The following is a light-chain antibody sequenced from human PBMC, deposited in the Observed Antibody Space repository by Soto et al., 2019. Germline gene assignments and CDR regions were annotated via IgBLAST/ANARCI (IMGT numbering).Light chain of an antibody. J-gene: IGLJ1*01. CDR3: GSWDSSLSAYV. V-gene: IGLV1-51*01. CDR2: DDN. Sequence: QSFLTQPPSVSAAPGQKVTISCAGSSSNIGGNSVSWYQQLPGTAPKLLIYDDNKRPSGIPDRFSGSKSGTSATLGITGFQTADEADYYCGSWDSSLSAYVFGTGTKVTVL. CDR1: SSNIGGNS.